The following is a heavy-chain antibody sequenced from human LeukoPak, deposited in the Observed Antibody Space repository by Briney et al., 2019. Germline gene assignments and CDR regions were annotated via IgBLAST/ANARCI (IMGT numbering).Heavy chain of an antibody. CDR1: GYTFTSYY. J-gene: IGHJ5*02. V-gene: IGHV1-46*01. CDR2: INPSGGST. CDR3: ARGLEQQHPSYWFDP. D-gene: IGHD6-13*01. Sequence: ASVKVSCKASGYTFTSYYMHWVRQAPGQGLEWMGIINPSGGSTSYAQKFQGRVTMTRDMSTSTVYMELSSLRSEDTAVYYCARGLEQQHPSYWFDPWGQGTLVTVSS.